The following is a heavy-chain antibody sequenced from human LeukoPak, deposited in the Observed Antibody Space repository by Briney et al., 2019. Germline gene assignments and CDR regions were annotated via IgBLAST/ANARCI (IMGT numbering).Heavy chain of an antibody. CDR3: ARDPAPQGWFDS. J-gene: IGHJ5*01. CDR1: GFTFSSYW. CDR2: INTDGSST. V-gene: IGHV3-74*01. Sequence: PGGSLRLSCAAPGFTFSSYWMHWVRQAPGKGLVWVSRINTDGSSTSYADSVKGRFTISRDNAKNILYLQMNSLRAEDTAVYHCARDPAPQGWFDSWGQGTLVTVSS.